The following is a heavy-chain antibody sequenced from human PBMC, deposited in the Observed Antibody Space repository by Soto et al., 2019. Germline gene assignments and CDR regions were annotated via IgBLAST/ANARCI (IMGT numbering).Heavy chain of an antibody. D-gene: IGHD2-2*02. CDR1: GGSISSYY. CDR2: IYYSGST. J-gene: IGHJ5*02. V-gene: IGHV4-59*01. Sequence: PSETLSLTCTVSGGSISSYYWSWIRQPPGKGLEWIGYIYYSGSTNYNPSPKSRVTISVDTSKNQFSLKLSSVTAADTAVYYCARLVVPAAIKGGWFDPWGQGTLVTVSS. CDR3: ARLVVPAAIKGGWFDP.